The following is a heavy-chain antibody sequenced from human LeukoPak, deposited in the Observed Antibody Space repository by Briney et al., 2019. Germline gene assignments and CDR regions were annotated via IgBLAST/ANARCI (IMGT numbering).Heavy chain of an antibody. Sequence: SVKVSCKASGGTFSSYTISWVRQAPGQGLAWMGRIIPILGIANYAQKFQGRVTITADKSTSTAYMELSSLRSEDTAVYYCARDHPVGHSSGWYPFDYWGQGTLVTVSS. CDR2: IIPILGIA. V-gene: IGHV1-69*04. CDR1: GGTFSSYT. J-gene: IGHJ4*02. CDR3: ARDHPVGHSSGWYPFDY. D-gene: IGHD6-19*01.